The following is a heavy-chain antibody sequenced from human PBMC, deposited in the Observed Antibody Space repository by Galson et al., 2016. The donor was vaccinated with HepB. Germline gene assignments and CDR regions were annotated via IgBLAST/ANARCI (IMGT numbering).Heavy chain of an antibody. J-gene: IGHJ3*02. CDR1: GFTFSSYG. D-gene: IGHD2-2*01. CDR3: ARERFCSSATCYVGDAFHI. Sequence: SLRLSCAASGFTFSSYGMSWVRLAPGKGLEWVSGIRGSGADTYYADSVKGRFTISRDNAKNSLYVQMDSLRAEDTAVYFCARERFCSSATCYVGDAFHIGGQGTMVTVSS. CDR2: IRGSGADT. V-gene: IGHV3-23*01.